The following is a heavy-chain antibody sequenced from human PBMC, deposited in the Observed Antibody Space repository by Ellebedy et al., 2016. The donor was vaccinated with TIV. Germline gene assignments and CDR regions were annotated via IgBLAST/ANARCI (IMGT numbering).Heavy chain of an antibody. CDR1: GGSISSSNW. Sequence: SETLSLTXAVSGGSISSSNWWSWVRQPPGKGLEWIGEIYHSGSTNYNPSLKSRVTISVDKSKNQFSLKLSSVTAADTAVYYCARRGRVLEWLLTPQAEYGMDVWGQGTTVTVSS. J-gene: IGHJ6*02. D-gene: IGHD3-3*01. CDR2: IYHSGST. V-gene: IGHV4-4*02. CDR3: ARRGRVLEWLLTPQAEYGMDV.